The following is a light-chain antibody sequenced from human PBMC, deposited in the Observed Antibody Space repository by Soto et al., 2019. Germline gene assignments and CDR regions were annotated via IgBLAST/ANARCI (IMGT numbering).Light chain of an antibody. CDR1: ESLLYSDENTY. Sequence: DVVMTQSPLSLPVTLGQPASISCRSSESLLYSDENTYLNWFHQRPGQSPRRLIYKVSNRDSGVPDRFSGSGSSTDFTLKISRVEAEDVGVYYCMQGTHWLYTFGQGTKLEIK. CDR2: KVS. J-gene: IGKJ2*01. CDR3: MQGTHWLYT. V-gene: IGKV2-30*01.